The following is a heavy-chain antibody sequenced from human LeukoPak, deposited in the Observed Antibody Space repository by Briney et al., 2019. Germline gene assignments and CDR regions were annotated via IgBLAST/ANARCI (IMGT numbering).Heavy chain of an antibody. V-gene: IGHV4-4*07. CDR1: DGSISGHY. D-gene: IGHD1-26*01. CDR3: ARTSGSYLGAPYFDD. Sequence: SETLSLTCTVSDGSISGHYWSWIRQPAGKALDWIGRIYASGTTDYSPSLKSRVTMSVDTSRNQFSLKMSSVTAADTAVYYCARTSGSYLGAPYFDDWGHGVLATVSS. CDR2: IYASGTT. J-gene: IGHJ4*01.